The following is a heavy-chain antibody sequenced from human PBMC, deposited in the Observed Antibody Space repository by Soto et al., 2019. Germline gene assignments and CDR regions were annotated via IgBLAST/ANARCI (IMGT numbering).Heavy chain of an antibody. CDR3: AKSLGGSYDY. V-gene: IGHV3-23*01. CDR1: GFTFSSYA. J-gene: IGHJ4*02. D-gene: IGHD1-26*01. CDR2: INNSGGLT. Sequence: GSLRLSCAASGFTFSSYAMSWVRLAPGRGLEWVSTINNSGGLTFYADSVKGRFTISRDNYKNTLYLQVSSLRPEDTAVYYCAKSLGGSYDYWGLGTLVTVSS.